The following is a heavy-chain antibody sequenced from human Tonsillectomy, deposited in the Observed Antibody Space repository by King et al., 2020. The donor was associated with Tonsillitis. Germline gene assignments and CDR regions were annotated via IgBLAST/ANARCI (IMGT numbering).Heavy chain of an antibody. J-gene: IGHJ4*02. Sequence: QLQESGPGLVKPSETLSLICTVSGGSISSTNYFWGWIRQPPGKVLEWIGSMYDSGSTHYNPSLKSRVTISIDTSKNQLTLNLSPVTAADTAIHYCARQREDYYIFTGSTSSFDSWGRGTLVTVPS. CDR3: ARQREDYYIFTGSTSSFDS. V-gene: IGHV4-39*06. CDR1: GGSISSTNYF. CDR2: MYDSGST. D-gene: IGHD3-9*01.